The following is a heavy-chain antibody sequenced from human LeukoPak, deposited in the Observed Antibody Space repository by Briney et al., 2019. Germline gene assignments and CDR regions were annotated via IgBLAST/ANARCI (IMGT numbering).Heavy chain of an antibody. V-gene: IGHV3-30*18. CDR3: AKSMEYYYDSSAWDAFDI. CDR2: ISYDGSNK. J-gene: IGHJ3*02. Sequence: QPGRSLRLSCAASGFTFSSYGMHSVRQAPGKGLEWVAVISYDGSNKYYADSVKGRFTISRDNSKNTLYLQMNSLRAEDTAVYYCAKSMEYYYDSSAWDAFDIWGQGTMVTVSS. CDR1: GFTFSSYG. D-gene: IGHD3-22*01.